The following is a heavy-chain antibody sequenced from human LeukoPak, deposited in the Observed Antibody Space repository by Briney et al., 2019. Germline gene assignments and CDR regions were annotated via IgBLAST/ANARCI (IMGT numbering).Heavy chain of an antibody. CDR1: GFTFISYA. V-gene: IGHV3-23*01. J-gene: IGHJ4*02. CDR3: AKATCSGASCYRFDY. Sequence: PGGSLRLSCAASGFTFISYAMSWVRQAPGKGLEWVSSISGSGGSSTYYADSVKGRFTISRDNSKNTLYLQMNSLRAEDTAAYYCAKATCSGASCYRFDYWGQGTLVTVSS. CDR2: ISGSGGSST. D-gene: IGHD2-15*01.